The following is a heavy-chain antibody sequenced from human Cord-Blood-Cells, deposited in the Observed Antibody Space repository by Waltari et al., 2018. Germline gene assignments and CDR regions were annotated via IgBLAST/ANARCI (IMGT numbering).Heavy chain of an antibody. D-gene: IGHD2-2*03. CDR3: ARLFGYCSSTSCTDY. J-gene: IGHJ4*02. CDR2: IYYSGST. CDR1: GGSISSSSYY. V-gene: IGHV4-39*01. Sequence: QLQLQESGPGLVKPSETLSLTCTVSGGSISSSSYYWGWIRQPPGKGLEWIGSIYYSGSTYYNPSLKSRVTISVDTSKNQFSLKLSSVTAADTAVYYCARLFGYCSSTSCTDYWGQGTLVTVSS.